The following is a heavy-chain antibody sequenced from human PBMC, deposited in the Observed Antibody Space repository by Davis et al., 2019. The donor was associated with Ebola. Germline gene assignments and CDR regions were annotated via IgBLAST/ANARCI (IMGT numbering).Heavy chain of an antibody. V-gene: IGHV1-69*05. J-gene: IGHJ6*02. D-gene: IGHD1-1*01. Sequence: AASVKVSCKASGGTFSSYAISWVRQAPGQGLEWMGGIIPIFGTANYAQKLQGRVTMTTDTSTSTAYMELRSLRSEDTAVYYCATDAWTIGTTGGYYGMDVWGQGTTVTVSS. CDR3: ATDAWTIGTTGGYYGMDV. CDR1: GGTFSSYA. CDR2: IIPIFGTA.